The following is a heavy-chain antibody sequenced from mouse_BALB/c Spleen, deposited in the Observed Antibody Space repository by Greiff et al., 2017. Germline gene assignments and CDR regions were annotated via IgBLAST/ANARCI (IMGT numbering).Heavy chain of an antibody. CDR1: GYSFTSYW. J-gene: IGHJ3*01. CDR3: TKGGALLRLLAY. CDR2: IYPGNSDT. D-gene: IGHD1-2*01. V-gene: IGHV1-5*01. Sequence: EVQLQQSGTVLARPGASVKMSCKASGYSFTSYWMHWVKQRPGQGLEWIGAIYPGNSDTSYNQKFKGKAKLTAVTSASTAYMELSSLTNEDSAVYYCTKGGALLRLLAYWGQGTLVTVSA.